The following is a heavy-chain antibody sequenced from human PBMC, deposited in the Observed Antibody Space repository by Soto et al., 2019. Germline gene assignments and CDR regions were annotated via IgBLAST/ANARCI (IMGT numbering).Heavy chain of an antibody. CDR3: AKEEDSQALDF. CDR1: GYTFRNYG. J-gene: IGHJ4*02. Sequence: AASVKVSFKASGYTFRNYGISWLRQAPGQGLEWMGWISPFNGNIKFGQKFQGRVTMTTDTSTSIAYMELTSLRSDDTAVYYCAKEEDSQALDFWGQGTLVTVSS. V-gene: IGHV1-18*01. CDR2: ISPFNGNI.